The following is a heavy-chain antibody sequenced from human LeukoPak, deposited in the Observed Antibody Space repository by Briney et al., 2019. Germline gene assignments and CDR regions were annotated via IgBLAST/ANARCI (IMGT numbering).Heavy chain of an antibody. V-gene: IGHV3-48*01. D-gene: IGHD1-26*01. CDR3: ARGRGSGSYYYFDY. J-gene: IGHJ4*02. CDR2: ISSSSSTI. Sequence: SGGSLRLSCAASGFTFSSYSMNWVRQAPGKGLEWVSYISSSSSTIYYADSVKGRFTISRDNAKNSLYPQMNSLRAEDTAVYYCARGRGSGSYYYFDYWGQGTLVTVSS. CDR1: GFTFSSYS.